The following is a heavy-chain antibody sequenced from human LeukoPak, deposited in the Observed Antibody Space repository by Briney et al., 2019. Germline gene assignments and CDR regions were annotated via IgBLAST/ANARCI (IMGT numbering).Heavy chain of an antibody. CDR3: ARAGGGGIRAYDY. J-gene: IGHJ4*02. V-gene: IGHV5-51*01. D-gene: IGHD6-13*01. Sequence: GESLQISCKGSGYSFSNYWIGWVRQMPGKGLEWMGIISPGDSDPRYSPSCQGQVTISVDKSISTAYLQWSSLKAPDTAMYYCARAGGGGIRAYDYWGQGGLVTVSS. CDR2: ISPGDSDP. CDR1: GYSFSNYW.